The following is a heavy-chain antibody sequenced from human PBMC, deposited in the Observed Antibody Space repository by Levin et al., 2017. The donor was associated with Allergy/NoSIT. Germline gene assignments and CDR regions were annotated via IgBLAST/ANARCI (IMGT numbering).Heavy chain of an antibody. CDR1: GFTFSSYG. CDR3: ARELPNIAAAGRVVDY. J-gene: IGHJ4*02. V-gene: IGHV3-33*01. CDR2: IWYDGSNK. Sequence: GGSLRLSCAASGFTFSSYGMHWVRQAPGKGLEWVAVIWYDGSNKYYADSVKGRFTISRDNSKNTLYLQMNSLRAEDTAVYYCARELPNIAAAGRVVDYWGQGTLVTVSS. D-gene: IGHD6-13*01.